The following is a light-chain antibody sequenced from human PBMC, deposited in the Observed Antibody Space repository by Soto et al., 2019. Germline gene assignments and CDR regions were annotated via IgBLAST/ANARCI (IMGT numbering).Light chain of an antibody. CDR2: GAS. CDR3: QQYGSSPGT. V-gene: IGKV3-20*01. J-gene: IGKJ1*01. Sequence: EIVLTQSPATLSSFPGDRATLSCRASQSVSSSYLAWYQQKPGQAPRLLIYGASSRATGLPDRFSGSGSGTDFTLTINRLEPEDFAVYYCQQYGSSPGTFRQGTKVDIK. CDR1: QSVSSSY.